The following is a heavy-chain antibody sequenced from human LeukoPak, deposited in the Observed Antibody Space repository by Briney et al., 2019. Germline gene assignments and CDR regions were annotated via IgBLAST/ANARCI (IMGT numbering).Heavy chain of an antibody. D-gene: IGHD3-22*01. V-gene: IGHV3-30*02. CDR2: IRYDGSNK. J-gene: IGHJ4*02. CDR1: GFTFSSYG. CDR3: ATAIPSSAYDSSGYYFDY. Sequence: PGGSLRLSCAASGFTFSSYGMHWVRQAPGKGLEWVAFIRYDGSNKYYADSVKGRFTISRDNSKNTLYLQMNSLRAEDTAVYYCATAIPSSAYDSSGYYFDYWGQGTLVTVSS.